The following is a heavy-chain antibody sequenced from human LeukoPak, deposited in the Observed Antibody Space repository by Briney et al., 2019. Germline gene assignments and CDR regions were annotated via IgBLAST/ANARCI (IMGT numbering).Heavy chain of an antibody. D-gene: IGHD4-17*01. CDR1: GGSFSGYY. CDR2: IYYSGST. J-gene: IGHJ4*02. V-gene: IGHV4-59*08. Sequence: SETLSLTCAVYGGSFSGYYWSWIRQPPGKGLEWIGYIYYSGSTNYNPSLKSRVTISVDTSKNQFSLKLSSVTAADTAVYYCARYDYGDPFDYWGQGTLVTVSS. CDR3: ARYDYGDPFDY.